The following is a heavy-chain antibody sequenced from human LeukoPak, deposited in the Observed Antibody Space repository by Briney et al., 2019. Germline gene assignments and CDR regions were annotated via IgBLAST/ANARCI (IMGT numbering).Heavy chain of an antibody. Sequence: GGSLRLSCAASGFTFSSYWMSWVRQAPGKGLEWVANIKQDGSEKYYVDSVKGRFTISRDNAKNSPYLQMNSLRAEDTAVYYCARGPEYDSSGYFRWGQGTLVTVSS. V-gene: IGHV3-7*01. J-gene: IGHJ4*02. CDR1: GFTFSSYW. CDR3: ARGPEYDSSGYFR. D-gene: IGHD3-22*01. CDR2: IKQDGSEK.